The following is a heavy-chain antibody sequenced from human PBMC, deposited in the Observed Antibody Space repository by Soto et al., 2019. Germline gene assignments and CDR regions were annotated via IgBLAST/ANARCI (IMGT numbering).Heavy chain of an antibody. V-gene: IGHV1-3*05. D-gene: IGHD1-26*01. CDR1: GDTFTTYA. J-gene: IGHJ4*02. CDR2: INAGNGNT. CDR3: ARLGLSGSYYFEREDY. Sequence: QVQLVQSGAEEKKPGASVKVSCKASGDTFTTYAMHWVRQAPGQRLEWMGWINAGNGNTKYSQKFQGRVTITRATSASTAYMELSSLRSEDTAVYYCARLGLSGSYYFEREDYWGQGTLVTVSS.